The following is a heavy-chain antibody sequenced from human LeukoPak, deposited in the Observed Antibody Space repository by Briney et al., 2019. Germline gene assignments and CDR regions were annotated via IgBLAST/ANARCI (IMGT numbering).Heavy chain of an antibody. CDR3: TKELHVAVAVADYYYFYMDA. CDR1: GFAFRSFA. D-gene: IGHD6-19*01. Sequence: QSGGSLRLSCAASGFAFRSFAMGWVRQTPEKRLEWLSTINGGGNTTFYSDSVRGRFTISRDNSKNTLYLHMDSLRPDDTAIYYCTKELHVAVAVADYYYFYMDAWGRGSAVTVSS. V-gene: IGHV3-23*01. CDR2: INGGGNTT. J-gene: IGHJ6*03.